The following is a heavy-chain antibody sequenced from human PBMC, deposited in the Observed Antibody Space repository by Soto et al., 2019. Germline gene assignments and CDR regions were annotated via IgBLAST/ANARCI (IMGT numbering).Heavy chain of an antibody. CDR2: IYYSGST. CDR3: ARGYYYYGSGSYSPGLDY. V-gene: IGHV4-30-4*01. Sequence: QVQLQESGPGLVKPSQTLSLTCTVSGGSISSGDYYWSWIRQPPGKGLEWIGYIYYSGSTYYNPSLQSRVTISVDTSKNQFSLKLSSVTAADTAVYYCARGYYYYGSGSYSPGLDYWGQGTLVTVSS. J-gene: IGHJ4*02. CDR1: GGSISSGDYY. D-gene: IGHD3-10*01.